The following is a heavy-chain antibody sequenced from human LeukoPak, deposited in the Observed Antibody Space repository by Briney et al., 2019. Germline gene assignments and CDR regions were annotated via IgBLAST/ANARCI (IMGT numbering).Heavy chain of an antibody. J-gene: IGHJ3*02. CDR3: ARGRAITIFGVVLGRRTPDAFDI. CDR1: GGSFSGYY. Sequence: PSETLSLTCAVYGGSFSGYYWSWIRQPPGKGLEWIGEINHSGSTNYNPSLKSRVTISVDTSKNQFSLKLSSVTAADTAVYYCARGRAITIFGVVLGRRTPDAFDIWGQGTMVTVSS. V-gene: IGHV4-34*01. CDR2: INHSGST. D-gene: IGHD3-3*01.